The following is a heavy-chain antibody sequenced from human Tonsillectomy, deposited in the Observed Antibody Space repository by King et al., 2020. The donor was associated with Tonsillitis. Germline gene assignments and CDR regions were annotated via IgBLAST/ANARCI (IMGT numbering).Heavy chain of an antibody. V-gene: IGHV3-23*04. CDR3: AKVGGVVVEVPFDY. J-gene: IGHJ4*02. Sequence: VQLVESGGGLVQPGGSLRISCAVSGFTFSDYVMSWVRQAPGKGLEWVSTISASGGVTYHAGSVKGRFTISRDNSKNTLYLQLNSLRADDTAVYYCAKVGGVVVEVPFDYWGQGTLVPVSS. CDR2: ISASGGVT. CDR1: GFTFSDYV. D-gene: IGHD2-15*01.